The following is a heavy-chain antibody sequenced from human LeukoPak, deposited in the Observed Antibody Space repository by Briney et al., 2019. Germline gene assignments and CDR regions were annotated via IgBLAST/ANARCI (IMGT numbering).Heavy chain of an antibody. V-gene: IGHV1-18*01. CDR3: ARGEAHYAGSADY. CDR2: ISAYNGNT. J-gene: IGHJ4*02. D-gene: IGHD2-2*01. CDR1: GYNFNSYG. Sequence: ASVKVSCKASGYNFNSYGITWVRQAPGQGLELMAWISAYNGNTNYAQKFRGRVTMTTDTSTNTAYMELRGLTSDDTAVYYCARGEAHYAGSADYWGQGTLVTVSS.